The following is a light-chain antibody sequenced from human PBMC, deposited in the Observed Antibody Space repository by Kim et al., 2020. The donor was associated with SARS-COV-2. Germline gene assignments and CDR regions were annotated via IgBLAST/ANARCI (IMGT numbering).Light chain of an antibody. CDR1: KLGDKY. CDR3: QAWDSRV. V-gene: IGLV3-1*01. CDR2: QDN. Sequence: SYELTQPPSVSVSPGQTASITCSGDKLGDKYACWYQQKPGQSPVLVIYQDNKRPSGIPERFSGSNSGHTATLTIGGTQAMDEADYYCQAWDSRVFGGGTQLTVL. J-gene: IGLJ3*02.